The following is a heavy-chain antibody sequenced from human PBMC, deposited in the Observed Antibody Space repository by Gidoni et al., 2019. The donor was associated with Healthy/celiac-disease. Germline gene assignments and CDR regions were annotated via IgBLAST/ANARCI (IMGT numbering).Heavy chain of an antibody. V-gene: IGHV3-30-3*01. CDR3: ARDLDSHDYGGNSYYQNY. CDR1: GFTFISSA. D-gene: IGHD4-17*01. J-gene: IGHJ4*02. Sequence: QVQLVESGGGVVQPGRSLRLSCAASGFTFISSAMHWVRQAPGKGLEWVAVISYDGSNKYYADSVKGRFTISRDNSKNTLYLQMNSLRAEDTAVYYCARDLDSHDYGGNSYYQNYWGQGTLVTVSS. CDR2: ISYDGSNK.